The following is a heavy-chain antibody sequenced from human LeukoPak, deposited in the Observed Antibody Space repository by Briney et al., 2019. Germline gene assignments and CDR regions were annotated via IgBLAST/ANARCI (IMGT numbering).Heavy chain of an antibody. J-gene: IGHJ4*02. CDR3: AKDFYPTGSIAAAGTDY. V-gene: IGHV3-74*01. CDR1: GFTFSSYW. D-gene: IGHD6-13*01. CDR2: MSSDGSST. Sequence: GGSLRLSCAASGFTFSSYWMHWVRQAPGKGLVWVSRMSSDGSSTSYADSVKGRFTISRDNSKNTLYLQMNSLRAEDTAVYYCAKDFYPTGSIAAAGTDYWGQGTLVTVSS.